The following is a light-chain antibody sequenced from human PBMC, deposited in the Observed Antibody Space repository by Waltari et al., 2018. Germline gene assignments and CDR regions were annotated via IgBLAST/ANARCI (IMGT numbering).Light chain of an antibody. CDR2: WAS. J-gene: IGKJ4*01. Sequence: DIVMTQSPDSLAVSLGERDTINCQSSQTVLYTSNNKNYLAWFQQKPGQPPKLLIYWASTRESGVPDRFNGSGSGTDFTLTINSLQAEDVAVYYCQQYYGSPLTFGGGTKVEIK. CDR3: QQYYGSPLT. CDR1: QTVLYTSNNKNY. V-gene: IGKV4-1*01.